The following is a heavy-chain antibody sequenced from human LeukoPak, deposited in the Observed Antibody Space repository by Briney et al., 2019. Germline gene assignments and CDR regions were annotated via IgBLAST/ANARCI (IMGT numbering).Heavy chain of an antibody. CDR1: GGSISSYY. V-gene: IGHV4-59*01. Sequence: PSETLSLTCTVSGGSISSYYWSWIRQPPGKGLEWIGYIYYSGSTNYNPSLKSRVTISVDTSKNQFSLKLSSVTAADTAVYYCARVPPIGNPYSSGWTNYYYYGMDVWGRGTTVTVSS. CDR2: IYYSGST. D-gene: IGHD6-19*01. CDR3: ARVPPIGNPYSSGWTNYYYYGMDV. J-gene: IGHJ6*02.